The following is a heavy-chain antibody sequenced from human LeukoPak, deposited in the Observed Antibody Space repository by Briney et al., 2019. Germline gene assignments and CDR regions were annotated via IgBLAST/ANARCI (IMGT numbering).Heavy chain of an antibody. D-gene: IGHD3-10*01. J-gene: IGHJ6*03. CDR1: GYTFTSYD. CDR2: MNPNSGNT. V-gene: IGHV1-8*01. Sequence: GASVKVSCKASGYTFTSYDINWVRQATGQGLEWMGWMNPNSGNTGYAQKFQGRVTMTRDTSISTAYMELRSLRSDDTAVYYCARASYYYGSGSYYRNYYYYYMDVWGKGTTVTVSS. CDR3: ARASYYYGSGSYYRNYYYYYMDV.